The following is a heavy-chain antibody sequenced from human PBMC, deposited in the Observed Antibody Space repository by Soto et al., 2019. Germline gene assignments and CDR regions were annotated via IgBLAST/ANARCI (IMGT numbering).Heavy chain of an antibody. CDR1: GGSISSSSYY. D-gene: IGHD2-15*01. Sequence: PSETLSLTCTVSGGSISSSSYYWGWIRQPPGKGLEWIGSIYYSGSTYYNPSLKNRDNISVDTSKNQFSLMLSFVTAADTAVYYCAISWVYWGQGTLVTVSS. V-gene: IGHV4-39*01. CDR2: IYYSGST. CDR3: AISWVY. J-gene: IGHJ4*02.